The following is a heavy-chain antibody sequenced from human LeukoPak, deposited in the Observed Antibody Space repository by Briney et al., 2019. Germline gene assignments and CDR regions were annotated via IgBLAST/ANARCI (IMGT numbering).Heavy chain of an antibody. CDR3: AGGIRLGEFRFDP. CDR1: GGSISSYY. V-gene: IGHV4-59*08. CDR2: MYYTGST. Sequence: SETLSLTCTVSGGSISSYYWSWIRQPPGQGLEWIGYMYYTGSTNYNPSLKSRVTISVDTSKNQFSLKLNSVTAADTAVYYCAGGIRLGEFRFDPWGQGTLVTVSS. D-gene: IGHD3-16*01. J-gene: IGHJ5*02.